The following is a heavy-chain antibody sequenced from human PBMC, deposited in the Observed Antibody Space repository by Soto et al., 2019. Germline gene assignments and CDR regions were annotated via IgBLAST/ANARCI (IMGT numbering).Heavy chain of an antibody. V-gene: IGHV3-66*01. CDR1: VFPVWSYY. D-gene: IGHD2-15*01. Sequence: PGWSLTLACAASVFPVWSYYMGWVGQAPGKGLEWVSVIYSGGSTYYAVSVKGRFTISRDNSKNTLYLQMNSLRAEDTVVYYGAREVGRQIGGFDLWGKGTLVTVSS. J-gene: IGHJ5*02. CDR2: IYSGGST. CDR3: AREVGRQIGGFDL.